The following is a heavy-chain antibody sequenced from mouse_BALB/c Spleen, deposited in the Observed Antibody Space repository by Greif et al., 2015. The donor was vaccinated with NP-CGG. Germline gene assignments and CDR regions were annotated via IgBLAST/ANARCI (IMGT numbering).Heavy chain of an antibody. D-gene: IGHD1-1*01. CDR1: GFTFTDYY. Sequence: EVKLMESGGGLVQPGGSLRLSCATSGFTFTDYYMSWVRQPPGRALEWLGFIRNKANGYTTEYSASVKGRFTISGDNSQSILYLQMNALRAEDSAAYCCARVPLRRRGYFDYWGQGTTLTVAS. CDR2: IRNKANGYTT. CDR3: ARVPLRRRGYFDY. J-gene: IGHJ2*01. V-gene: IGHV7-3*02.